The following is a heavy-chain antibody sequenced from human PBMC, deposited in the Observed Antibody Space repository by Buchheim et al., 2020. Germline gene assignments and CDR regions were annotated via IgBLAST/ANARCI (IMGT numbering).Heavy chain of an antibody. V-gene: IGHV3-30*18. CDR2: ISYDGSNK. CDR3: AKSAMSSGWYIPIEHHYYGMDV. Sequence: QVQLVESGGGVVQPGRSLRLSCAASGFTFSSYGMHWVRQAPGKGLEWVAVISYDGSNKYYADSVKGRFTISRDNSKNTLYLQMNSLRAEDTAVYYCAKSAMSSGWYIPIEHHYYGMDVWGQGTT. D-gene: IGHD6-19*01. CDR1: GFTFSSYG. J-gene: IGHJ6*02.